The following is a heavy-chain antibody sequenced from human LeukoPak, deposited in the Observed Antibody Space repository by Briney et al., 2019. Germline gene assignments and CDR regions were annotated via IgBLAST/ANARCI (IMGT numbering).Heavy chain of an antibody. CDR2: INPNSGGT. CDR1: GYTFTGYY. V-gene: IGHV1-2*02. D-gene: IGHD6-13*01. J-gene: IGHJ6*03. Sequence: ASVKVSCKASGYTFTGYYMHWVRQAPGQGLEWMGWINPNSGGTNYAQKLQGRVTMTTDTSTSTAYMELRSLRSDDTAVYYCARNSKQQLGGGYYYYMDVWGKGTTVTISS. CDR3: ARNSKQQLGGGYYYYMDV.